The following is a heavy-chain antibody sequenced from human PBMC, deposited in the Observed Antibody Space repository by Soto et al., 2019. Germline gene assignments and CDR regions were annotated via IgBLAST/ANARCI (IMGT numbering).Heavy chain of an antibody. CDR1: GYTFTRSG. CDR2: ISTYNGDT. Sequence: GASVKVSCKASGYTFTRSGISWVRQAPGQGLEWMGWISTYNGDTNYAQTFQGRVTMTTDTSTSTGYMELRSLRSDDTAVYYCATRSPAFDYWGQGTLVTVSS. J-gene: IGHJ4*02. V-gene: IGHV1-18*01. CDR3: ATRSPAFDY.